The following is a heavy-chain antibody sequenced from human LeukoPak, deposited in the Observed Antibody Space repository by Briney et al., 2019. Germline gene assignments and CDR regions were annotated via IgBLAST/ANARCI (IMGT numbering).Heavy chain of an antibody. Sequence: SETLSLTCTVSGGSISSYYWGWIRQPPGKGLEWIGSIYYSGSTYYNPSLKSRVTISVDTSKNQFSLKLSSVTAADTAVYYCATRHIAVPDYWGQGTLVTVSS. CDR1: GGSISSYY. CDR3: ATRHIAVPDY. CDR2: IYYSGST. V-gene: IGHV4-39*07. J-gene: IGHJ4*02. D-gene: IGHD6-19*01.